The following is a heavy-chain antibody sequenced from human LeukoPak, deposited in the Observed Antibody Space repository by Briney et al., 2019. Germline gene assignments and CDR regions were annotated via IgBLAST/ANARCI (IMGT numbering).Heavy chain of an antibody. D-gene: IGHD3-16*02. Sequence: SVKVSCKASGGTFDRYAISWVRQAPGQGLEWMGGIAPIFGTPNYAQNFQGRVTITTDESTSTAYMELSSLRSDDAAVYYCASHFRSNHYYFYYMDVWGTGTTVTVSS. J-gene: IGHJ6*03. CDR3: ASHFRSNHYYFYYMDV. CDR1: GGTFDRYA. CDR2: IAPIFGTP. V-gene: IGHV1-69*05.